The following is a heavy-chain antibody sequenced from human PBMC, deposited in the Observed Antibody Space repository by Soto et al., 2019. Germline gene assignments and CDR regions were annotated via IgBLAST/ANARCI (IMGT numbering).Heavy chain of an antibody. CDR3: ARVSGTVTTNYYYYGMDV. Sequence: GGSLRLSXAASGFTFSSYWMSWVRQAPGKGLEWVANIKQDGSEKYYVDSVKGRFTISRDNAKNSLYLQMNSLRAEDTAVYYCARVSGTVTTNYYYYGMDVWGQGTTVTVSS. CDR2: IKQDGSEK. CDR1: GFTFSSYW. J-gene: IGHJ6*02. V-gene: IGHV3-7*03. D-gene: IGHD4-17*01.